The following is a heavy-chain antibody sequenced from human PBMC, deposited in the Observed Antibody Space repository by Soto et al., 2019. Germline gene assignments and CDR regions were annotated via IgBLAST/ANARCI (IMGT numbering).Heavy chain of an antibody. CDR1: GGSISSSSYY. Sequence: SETLALTCTVSGGSISSSSYYWGRIRQPPGKGLEWIGSIYYSGSTYYNPSLKSRVTISVDTSKNQFSLKLSSVTAADPAVYYCARMGGPYSEEGMDVWGQGTTVTVSS. CDR3: ARMGGPYSEEGMDV. J-gene: IGHJ6*02. V-gene: IGHV4-39*01. D-gene: IGHD1-26*01. CDR2: IYYSGST.